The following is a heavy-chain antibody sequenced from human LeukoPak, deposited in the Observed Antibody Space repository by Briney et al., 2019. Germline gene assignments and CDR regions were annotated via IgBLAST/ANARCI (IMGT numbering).Heavy chain of an antibody. J-gene: IGHJ5*02. V-gene: IGHV1-2*02. CDR1: GYTFTGYY. D-gene: IGHD2-15*01. CDR3: ARDYCRGGSCDLKNWFDP. Sequence: ASLKVSCKASGYTFTGYYIHWVRQAPGQGLEWVGWINCDTGGTHYAQKFQGRVTMTRDTSISTAYMELNRLRSDDTAVYYGARDYCRGGSCDLKNWFDPWGPGTLVTVSS. CDR2: INCDTGGT.